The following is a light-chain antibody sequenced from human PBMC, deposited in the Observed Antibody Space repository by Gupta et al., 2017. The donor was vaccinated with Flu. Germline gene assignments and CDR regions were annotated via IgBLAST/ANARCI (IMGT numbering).Light chain of an antibody. CDR2: DAS. CDR3: QHDKYWPPWT. V-gene: IGKV3-15*01. J-gene: IGKJ1*01. CDR1: QSVSSN. Sequence: ATLSVSPGERATRSCRASQSVSSNLAWYKHKPGQAPRLLMYDASTRDTGIPARFSGRGVGTELTLTISSRQSEDFAVYYSQHDKYWPPWTFGQGTRVEMK.